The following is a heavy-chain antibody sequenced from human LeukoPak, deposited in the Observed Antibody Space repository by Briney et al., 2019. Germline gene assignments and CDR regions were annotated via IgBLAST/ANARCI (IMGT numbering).Heavy chain of an antibody. CDR3: ARGRSYYDILTGYSIGYGMDV. J-gene: IGHJ6*02. Sequence: SETLSLTCAVYGGSFRGYYWSWIRQPPGKGLEWIGEINHSGSTNYNPSLKSRVTISVDTSKNQFSLKLSSVTAADTAVYYCARGRSYYDILTGYSIGYGMDVWGQGTTVTVSS. CDR1: GGSFRGYY. V-gene: IGHV4-34*01. CDR2: INHSGST. D-gene: IGHD3-9*01.